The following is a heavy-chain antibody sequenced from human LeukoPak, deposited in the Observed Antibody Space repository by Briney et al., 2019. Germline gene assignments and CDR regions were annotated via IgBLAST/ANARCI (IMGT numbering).Heavy chain of an antibody. CDR1: NGSISSYY. CDR2: IYTSGST. D-gene: IGHD3-22*01. CDR3: ARDSGRINYYDSSGYFYI. V-gene: IGHV4-4*07. Sequence: SETLSLTCTVSNGSISSYYWSWIRQPAGKGLEWIGRIYTSGSTNYNPSLKSRAIISVDTSKNQFSLNLTSVTAADTAVYYCARDSGRINYYDSSGYFYIWGQGTLVTVSS. J-gene: IGHJ4*02.